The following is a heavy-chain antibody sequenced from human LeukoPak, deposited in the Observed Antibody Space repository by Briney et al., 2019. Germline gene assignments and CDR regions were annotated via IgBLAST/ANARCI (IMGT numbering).Heavy chain of an antibody. J-gene: IGHJ4*02. CDR3: ARDVAYNAFDY. V-gene: IGHV3-7*01. D-gene: IGHD1-14*01. CDR2: IKPDGSAK. CDR1: GFTFSSSW. Sequence: PGGSLRLSCAASGFTFSSSWMTWVRQAPGKGLEWVANIKPDGSAKNYVGFVQGRFTISRDNTKNSVYLQMSSLRVEGTAVYFCARDVAYNAFDYWGQGTLVTVSS.